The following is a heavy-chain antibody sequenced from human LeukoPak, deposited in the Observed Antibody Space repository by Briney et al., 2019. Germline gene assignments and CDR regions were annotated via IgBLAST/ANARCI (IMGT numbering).Heavy chain of an antibody. CDR1: GGSISSYY. Sequence: PSETLSLTCTVSGGSISSYYWSWLRQPPGKGLEWIAYRHHSGSSNYNPSLESRVTVSVDTSNNQFSLRVTSVTAADTAVYYCARVVGSGWNYFDSWGQGILVTVSS. J-gene: IGHJ4*02. V-gene: IGHV4-59*01. CDR2: RHHSGSS. CDR3: ARVVGSGWNYFDS. D-gene: IGHD6-19*01.